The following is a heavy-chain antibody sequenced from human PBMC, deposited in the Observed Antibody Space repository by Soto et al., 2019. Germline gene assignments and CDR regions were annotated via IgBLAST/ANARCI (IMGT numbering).Heavy chain of an antibody. Sequence: QVQLVQSGAEVKKPGASVKGSCKASGYTFTSYDINWVRQATGQGLEWMGWMNPNSGNTGYAQKFQGRVTMTRHTSRSTAYMELSSLRSDDTAVYYCARELAAAGFDYWRHGTLVTVSS. CDR2: MNPNSGNT. J-gene: IGHJ4*01. V-gene: IGHV1-8*01. CDR1: GYTFTSYD. D-gene: IGHD6-13*01. CDR3: ARELAAAGFDY.